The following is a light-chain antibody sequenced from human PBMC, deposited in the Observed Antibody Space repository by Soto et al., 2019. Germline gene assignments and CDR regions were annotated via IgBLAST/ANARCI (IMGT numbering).Light chain of an antibody. CDR1: QSVSSSY. Sequence: EIVLTQSPRPLSFSPREKATLSCRASQSVSSSYLAWYQQKPGQAPRLLIYGASSRATGIPDRFSGSGSGTDFTLTISRLEPEDFAVYYCQQYGSSATFGQGTRLEIK. V-gene: IGKV3-20*01. CDR2: GAS. J-gene: IGKJ5*01. CDR3: QQYGSSAT.